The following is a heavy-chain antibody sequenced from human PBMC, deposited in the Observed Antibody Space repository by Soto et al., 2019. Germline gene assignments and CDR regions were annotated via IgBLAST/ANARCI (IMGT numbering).Heavy chain of an antibody. V-gene: IGHV1-69*04. CDR3: AREVVAGPFDY. Sequence: GASVKVSCKASGGTFSRYTISWVRQAPGQGLEWMGRIIPILGIADYAQNFQGRVTITADKSTSTAYMELSSLRSEDTAVYYCAREVVAGPFDYWGQGTLVTVSS. CDR1: GGTFSRYT. D-gene: IGHD6-19*01. J-gene: IGHJ4*02. CDR2: IIPILGIA.